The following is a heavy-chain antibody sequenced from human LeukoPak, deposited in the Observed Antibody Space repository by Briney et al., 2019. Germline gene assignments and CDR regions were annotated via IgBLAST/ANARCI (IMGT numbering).Heavy chain of an antibody. CDR1: GGSISSYY. J-gene: IGHJ3*02. Sequence: PSETLSLTCTVSGGSISSYYWSWIRQPAGKGLEWIGRIYTSGSTNYNPSLKSRVTMSVDTSKNQFSLKLSSVTAADTAVYYCARVTGDSSGYYSQWSDAFDIWGQGTMVTVSS. D-gene: IGHD3-22*01. CDR2: IYTSGST. CDR3: ARVTGDSSGYYSQWSDAFDI. V-gene: IGHV4-4*07.